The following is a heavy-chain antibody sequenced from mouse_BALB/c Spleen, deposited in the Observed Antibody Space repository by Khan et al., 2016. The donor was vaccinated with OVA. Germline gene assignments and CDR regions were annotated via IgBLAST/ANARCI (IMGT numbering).Heavy chain of an antibody. J-gene: IGHJ3*01. CDR3: ERGGYASFAY. V-gene: IGHV1S136*01. CDR1: GYTFTSYV. CDR2: INPYNDDT. D-gene: IGHD2-2*01. Sequence: MQLEESGPELVKPGASVKMSCKASGYTFTSYVMYWVSQKPGQGLEWIGYINPYNDDTKYNEKFKGKATLTSDKYSSTAYMDLSSLPSEDSAVYCCERGGYASFAYWGHGTRVTVSA.